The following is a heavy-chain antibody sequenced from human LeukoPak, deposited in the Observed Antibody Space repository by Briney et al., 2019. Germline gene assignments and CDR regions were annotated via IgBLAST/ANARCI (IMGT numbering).Heavy chain of an antibody. CDR3: ARVRWFGELGNWFDP. CDR2: IDHDGNT. Sequence: TSETLSLTCAVCGGSFSGYSWSWIRQAPGKGLEWIGEIDHDGNTNYNPSLKSRGTISLDTSKTQFSLKLSSVTAADTAVYYCARVRWFGELGNWFDPWGQGTLVTVSS. J-gene: IGHJ5*02. CDR1: GGSFSGYS. V-gene: IGHV4-34*01. D-gene: IGHD3-10*01.